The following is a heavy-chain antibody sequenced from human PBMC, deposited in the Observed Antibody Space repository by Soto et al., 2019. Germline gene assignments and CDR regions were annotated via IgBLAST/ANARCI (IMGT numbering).Heavy chain of an antibody. CDR2: IWYDGSNK. D-gene: IGHD2-21*02. J-gene: IGHJ4*02. CDR3: ARELKTRWRLDY. Sequence: QVQLVESGGGVVQPGRSLRLSCAASGFTFSSYGMHWVRQAPGKGLEWVAVIWYDGSNKYYADSVKGRFTISRDNSKNTLYMQMNSLRAEDTAVYYCARELKTRWRLDYWGQGTLVTVSS. V-gene: IGHV3-33*01. CDR1: GFTFSSYG.